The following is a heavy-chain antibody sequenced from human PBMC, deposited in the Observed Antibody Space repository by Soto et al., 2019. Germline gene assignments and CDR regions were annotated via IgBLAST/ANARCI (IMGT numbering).Heavy chain of an antibody. Sequence: QVQLVESGGGVVQPGRSLRLSCAASGFSFRDYAMYWVRQAPGKGLEWVAVISYDGGNKYHADSVKGRFTISRDNSRTTLYLQMDSLRPADTAVYYCARDGAPCHWFMDVWGEGTTVTVSS. D-gene: IGHD1-26*01. CDR1: GFSFRDYA. CDR3: ARDGAPCHWFMDV. V-gene: IGHV3-30-3*01. CDR2: ISYDGGNK. J-gene: IGHJ6*03.